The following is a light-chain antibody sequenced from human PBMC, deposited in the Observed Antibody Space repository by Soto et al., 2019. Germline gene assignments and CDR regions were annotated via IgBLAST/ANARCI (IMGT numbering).Light chain of an antibody. CDR3: LQDYSSPIT. V-gene: IGKV1-9*01. J-gene: IGKJ5*01. Sequence: DIQLPQSPSFLSASVGASVPITGRASQGISSYLAWYQQKPGKAPKLLIYLASTLQSGVPSRFGGSGSGTEFTLTISSLQPEELATYYCLQDYSSPITFGQGTRLEIK. CDR1: QGISSY. CDR2: LAS.